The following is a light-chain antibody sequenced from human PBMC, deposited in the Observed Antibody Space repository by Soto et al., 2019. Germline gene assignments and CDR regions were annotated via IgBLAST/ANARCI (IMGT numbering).Light chain of an antibody. J-gene: IGKJ1*01. Sequence: DIQMTQSPSTLSASVGDRVAITCRASQGISRWFACYPQKPGRAPKLLIYEASLLESGVASRFSCSCSGKEFTLTMSSLQPSDFPTYYCQTSNSKPWRLGDGKRVELQ. V-gene: IGKV1-5*01. CDR2: EAS. CDR3: QTSNSKPWR. CDR1: QGISRW.